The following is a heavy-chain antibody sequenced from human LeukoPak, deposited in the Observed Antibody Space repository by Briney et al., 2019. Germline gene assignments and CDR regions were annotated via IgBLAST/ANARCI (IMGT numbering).Heavy chain of an antibody. V-gene: IGHV3-23*01. CDR1: GFTFSSYA. CDR3: AKGIYSSSSGWGY. D-gene: IGHD6-6*01. J-gene: IGHJ4*02. Sequence: GGSLRLSCAASGFTFSSYAMSWVRQAPGKGLEWVSAISGSGGSTYYADSVKGRSTISRDNSKNTLYLQMNSLRAEDTAVYYCAKGIYSSSSGWGYWGQGTLVTVSS. CDR2: ISGSGGST.